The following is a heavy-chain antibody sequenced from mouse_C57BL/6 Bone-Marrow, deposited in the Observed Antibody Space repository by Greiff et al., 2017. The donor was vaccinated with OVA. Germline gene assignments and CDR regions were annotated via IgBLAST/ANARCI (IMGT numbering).Heavy chain of an antibody. CDR3: ARSVGVCDC. CDR2: IYPGAGDT. V-gene: IGHV1-82*01. J-gene: IGHJ2*01. CDR1: GYAFSGSW. Sequence: QVKLQQSGPELVKPGASVTISCKASGYAFSGSWMNWVKQRPGQGLEWIGRIYPGAGDTNYNGKFKGKATLTADKSSSTAYMQLSSLTSEDSAVYFCARSVGVCDCWGQGTTLTVSS. D-gene: IGHD1-1*01.